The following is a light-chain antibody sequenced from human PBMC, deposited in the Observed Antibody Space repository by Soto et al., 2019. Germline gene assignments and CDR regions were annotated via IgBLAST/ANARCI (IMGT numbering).Light chain of an antibody. CDR1: QSVSSN. Sequence: EIVLTPSPATLSVSPGERATLSCLASQSVSSNLAWYQQKPGQAPRLLIYGVSTRATGIPATFSGSGSGTEFTLTISSLQSEDFAVYYCQQYDYWPRTFGQGTKVDIK. CDR3: QQYDYWPRT. J-gene: IGKJ1*01. V-gene: IGKV3-15*01. CDR2: GVS.